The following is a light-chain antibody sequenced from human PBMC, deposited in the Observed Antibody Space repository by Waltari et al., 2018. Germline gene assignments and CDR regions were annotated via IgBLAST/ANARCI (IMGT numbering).Light chain of an antibody. CDR3: SSYSSTSAWVV. Sequence: QSALTQPASVSGSPGQSITISCTGTSSDLGGYNYVPWYQQHPGKAPKLMIYDVIKRPSWVSNRFSGSKSDNTASLTISGLQAEDEADYYCSSYSSTSAWVVFGGGTKLTVL. J-gene: IGLJ2*01. CDR2: DVI. V-gene: IGLV2-14*01. CDR1: SSDLGGYNY.